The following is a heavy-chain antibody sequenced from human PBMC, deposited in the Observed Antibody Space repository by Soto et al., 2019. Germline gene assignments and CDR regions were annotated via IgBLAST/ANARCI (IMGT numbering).Heavy chain of an antibody. D-gene: IGHD2-15*01. CDR1: GFTFSSYW. J-gene: IGHJ4*02. CDR2: INGDGRTT. V-gene: IGHV3-74*01. CDR3: ARGAAGRYYSDY. Sequence: EVQLVESGGGLVQPGGSLRLSCAASGFTFSSYWIHWVHQAPGKGLVWVSRINGDGRTTNYADSVRGQFAISRDNAKNTVYLQMNSLRAEDTAVYYCARGAAGRYYSDYWGQGTLVTVSS.